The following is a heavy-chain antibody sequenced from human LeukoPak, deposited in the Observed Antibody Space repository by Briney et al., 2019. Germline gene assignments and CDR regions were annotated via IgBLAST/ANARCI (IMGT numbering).Heavy chain of an antibody. Sequence: SETLSLTCAVYGGSFSGYYWSWIRQPPGKGLEWIGEINHSGSTNYNPSLKSRVTISVDTSKNQFSLKLSSVTAADTAVYYRARGFRFNPGRRYYYYYMDVWGKGTTVTVSS. D-gene: IGHD1-14*01. CDR1: GGSFSGYY. CDR2: INHSGST. V-gene: IGHV4-34*01. J-gene: IGHJ6*03. CDR3: ARGFRFNPGRRYYYYYMDV.